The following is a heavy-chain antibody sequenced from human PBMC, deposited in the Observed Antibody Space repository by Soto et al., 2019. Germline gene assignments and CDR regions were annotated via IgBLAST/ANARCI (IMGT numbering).Heavy chain of an antibody. CDR2: INPNSGGT. CDR1: GYTFTSYD. Sequence: GASVKVSSKASGYTFTSYDINWVRQATGQGLEWMGWINPNSGGTNYAQKFQGWVTMTRDTSISTAYMELSRLRSDDTAVYYCAKELGIAAAGTAQAYYGMDVWGQGTTVTVSS. D-gene: IGHD6-13*01. J-gene: IGHJ6*02. V-gene: IGHV1-2*04. CDR3: AKELGIAAAGTAQAYYGMDV.